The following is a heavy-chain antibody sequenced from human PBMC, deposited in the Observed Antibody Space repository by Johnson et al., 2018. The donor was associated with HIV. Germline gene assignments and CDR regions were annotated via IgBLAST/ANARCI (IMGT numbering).Heavy chain of an antibody. CDR2: ITYDGSNK. V-gene: IGHV3-30*03. Sequence: QVQLVESGGGEVQPGRSLRLSCAASGFTFSGYGMHCVRQAPGKGLEWVAVITYDGSNKYYADSVKGRFTISRDNSKNTLFLQMNSLRAEDTAVYYCASLVGDTYLNAFDIWGQGTMVTVSS. CDR3: ASLVGDTYLNAFDI. J-gene: IGHJ3*02. D-gene: IGHD1-26*01. CDR1: GFTFSGYG.